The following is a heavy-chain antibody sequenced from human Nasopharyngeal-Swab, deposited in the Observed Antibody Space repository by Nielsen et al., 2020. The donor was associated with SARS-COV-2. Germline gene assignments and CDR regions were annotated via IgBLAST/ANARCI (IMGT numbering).Heavy chain of an antibody. CDR1: GFTFSSYA. J-gene: IGHJ4*02. V-gene: IGHV3-30-3*01. CDR2: ISYDGSHK. Sequence: GGSLRLSCAASGFTFSSYAMHWVRQAPGKGLEWVAVISYDGSHKYYADSVKGRFTISRENSKNTLYLQMNSLRAEDTAVYYCARDASSSWYIGGEDYWGQGTLVTVSS. CDR3: ARDASSSWYIGGEDY. D-gene: IGHD6-13*01.